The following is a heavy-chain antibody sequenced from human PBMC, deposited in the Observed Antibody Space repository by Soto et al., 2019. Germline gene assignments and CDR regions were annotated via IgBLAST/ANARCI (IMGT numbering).Heavy chain of an antibody. J-gene: IGHJ3*02. V-gene: IGHV1-69*06. Sequence: QVQLVQSGAEVKKPGSSVKVSCKASGGTFSSYAISWVRQAPGQGLEWMGGIIPIFGTANYAQKFQGRVTITADKSTSTAYMELSSLRSEDTAVYYCARELNSSGWSGYGAFDIWGQGTMFTVSS. CDR2: IIPIFGTA. CDR1: GGTFSSYA. CDR3: ARELNSSGWSGYGAFDI. D-gene: IGHD6-19*01.